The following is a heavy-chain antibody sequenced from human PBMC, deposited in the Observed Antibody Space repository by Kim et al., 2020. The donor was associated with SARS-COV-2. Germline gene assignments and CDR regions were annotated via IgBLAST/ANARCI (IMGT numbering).Heavy chain of an antibody. CDR3: ARESLEVWFGDGGNYFDY. V-gene: IGHV1-3*01. CDR2: INAGNGNT. D-gene: IGHD3-10*01. Sequence: ASVKVSCKASGYTFTSYAMHWVRQAPGQRLEWMGWINAGNGNTKYSQKFQGRVTITRDTSASTAYMELSSLRSEDTAVYYCARESLEVWFGDGGNYFDYWGQGTLVTVSS. CDR1: GYTFTSYA. J-gene: IGHJ4*02.